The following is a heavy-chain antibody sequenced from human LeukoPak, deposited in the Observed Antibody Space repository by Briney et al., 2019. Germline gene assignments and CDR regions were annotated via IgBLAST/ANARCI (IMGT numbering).Heavy chain of an antibody. CDR2: INHSGST. CDR3: ARFRPGRITMVRGVILDAFDI. V-gene: IGHV4-34*01. J-gene: IGHJ3*02. D-gene: IGHD3-10*01. CDR1: GGSFSGYY. Sequence: SETLSLTCAVYGGSFSGYYWSWIRQPPGKGLEWIGEINHSGSTNYNPSLKSRVTISVDTSKNQFPLKLSSVTAADTAVYYCARFRPGRITMVRGVILDAFDIWGQGTMVTVSS.